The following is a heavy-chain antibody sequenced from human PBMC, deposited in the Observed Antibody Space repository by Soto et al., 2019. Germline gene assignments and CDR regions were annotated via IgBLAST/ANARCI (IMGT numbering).Heavy chain of an antibody. Sequence: PGGSLRLSCAASGFTLSSYWMHWVRQTPGKGLVWVSYIYSDGSGTSYADSVKGRFTISRDNGKNTLYLQVNSLRVEDTAVYYCAGEADYLNWFAPWGQRTLDPVSS. CDR1: GFTLSSYW. CDR3: AGEADYLNWFAP. CDR2: IYSDGSGT. V-gene: IGHV3-74*01. D-gene: IGHD4-17*01. J-gene: IGHJ5*02.